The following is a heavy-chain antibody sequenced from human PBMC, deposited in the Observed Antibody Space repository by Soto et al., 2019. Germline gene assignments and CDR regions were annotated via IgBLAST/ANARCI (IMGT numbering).Heavy chain of an antibody. CDR3: ARDRHNNFFDT. J-gene: IGHJ5*02. V-gene: IGHV4-31*03. CDR1: GASMSSGGYY. CDR2: ISYSGST. D-gene: IGHD6-6*01. Sequence: QVQLQESGPGLVKPSQTLSLTCTVSGASMSSGGYYWTWIRQSPGKGLEWIGYISYSGSTYYNPSLESRVAISLDTSRSQFSLTLHSVTAADTAIYYCARDRHNNFFDTWGQGTLVTVSS.